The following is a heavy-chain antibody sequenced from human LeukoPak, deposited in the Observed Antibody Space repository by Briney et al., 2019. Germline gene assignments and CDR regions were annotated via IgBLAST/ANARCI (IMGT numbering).Heavy chain of an antibody. V-gene: IGHV3-9*03. J-gene: IGHJ4*02. CDR3: AKDSSSGSYYNSYFDY. CDR1: GFTFDDYA. CDR2: ISWNSGSI. Sequence: GGSLRLSCAASGFTFDDYAMHWVRQAPGKGLEWVSGISWNSGSIGYADSVKGRFTISRDNAKNSLYLQMNSLGAEDMALYYCAKDSSSGSYYNSYFDYWGQGTLVTVSS. D-gene: IGHD3-10*01.